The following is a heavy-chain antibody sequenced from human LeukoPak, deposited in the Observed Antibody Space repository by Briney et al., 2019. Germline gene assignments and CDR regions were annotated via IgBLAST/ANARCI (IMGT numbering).Heavy chain of an antibody. Sequence: PGGSLRLSCAASRFTFNSYAMSWVRQAPGKGLEWVSAISGSGGSTYYADSVKGRFTISRDNSKNTLYLQMNSLRAEDTAVYYCAKALPDYDFWSGYYTPFDYWGQGTLVTVSS. CDR3: AKALPDYDFWSGYYTPFDY. CDR2: ISGSGGST. J-gene: IGHJ4*02. CDR1: RFTFNSYA. D-gene: IGHD3-3*01. V-gene: IGHV3-23*01.